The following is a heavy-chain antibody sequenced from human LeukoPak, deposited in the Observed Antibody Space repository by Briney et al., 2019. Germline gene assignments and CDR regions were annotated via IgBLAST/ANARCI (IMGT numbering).Heavy chain of an antibody. V-gene: IGHV4-4*07. J-gene: IGHJ6*03. CDR3: ATANRYSLYMDV. D-gene: IGHD1-14*01. CDR2: IYISGST. Sequence: SETLSLTCTVSGGSFSSYYWSWIRQPAGKGLECIGRIYISGSTSYNPSLKGRVTMSVDTSKNQFSLRLSSVTAADTAVYYCATANRYSLYMDVWGKGTTVAVSS. CDR1: GGSFSSYY.